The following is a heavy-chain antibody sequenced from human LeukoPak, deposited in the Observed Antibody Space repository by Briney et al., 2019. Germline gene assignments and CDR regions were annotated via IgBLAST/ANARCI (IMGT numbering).Heavy chain of an antibody. J-gene: IGHJ4*02. CDR2: MNPNSGNT. V-gene: IGHV1-8*01. CDR1: GYTFTIYD. Sequence: ASVKVSCKASGYTFTIYDINWVRQATGQGLEWMGWMNPNSGNTGYAQKFQGRVTMTRNTSISTAYMELSSLRSEDTAVYYCARFGAIAAYYFDYWGQGTLVTVSS. CDR3: ARFGAIAAYYFDY. D-gene: IGHD6-6*01.